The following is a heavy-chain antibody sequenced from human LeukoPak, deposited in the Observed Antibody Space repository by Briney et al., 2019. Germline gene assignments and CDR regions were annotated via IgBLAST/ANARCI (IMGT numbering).Heavy chain of an antibody. J-gene: IGHJ4*02. CDR2: ISGSGGRT. Sequence: PGGSLRLSCAASGFTFSSYAMSWVRQAPGEGREWVSAISGSGGRTYYADSVKGGFTISRDNLKNTLYLQMNSMRPEDTDVYYCAPPPPEYYDFWSGYLQGTYFAYWGQGTLVTVSS. V-gene: IGHV3-23*01. CDR3: APPPPEYYDFWSGYLQGTYFAY. CDR1: GFTFSSYA. D-gene: IGHD3-3*01.